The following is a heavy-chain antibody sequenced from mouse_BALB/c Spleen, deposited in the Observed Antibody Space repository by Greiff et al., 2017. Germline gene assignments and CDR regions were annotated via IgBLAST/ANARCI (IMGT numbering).Heavy chain of an antibody. CDR1: GFSLTSYG. V-gene: IGHV2-9*02. CDR2: IWAGGST. D-gene: IGHD1-1*01. CDR3: ARDGNGSSYPFAY. J-gene: IGHJ3*01. Sequence: QVQLQQSGPGLVAPSQSLSITCTVSGFSLTSYGVHWVRQPPGKGLEWLGVIWAGGSTNYNSALMSRLSISKDNSKSQVFLKMNSLQTDDTAMYYCARDGNGSSYPFAYWGQGTLVTVSA.